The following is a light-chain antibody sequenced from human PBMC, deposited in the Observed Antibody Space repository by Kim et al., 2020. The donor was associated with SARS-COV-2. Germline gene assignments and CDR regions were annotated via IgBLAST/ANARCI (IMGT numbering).Light chain of an antibody. CDR2: TAS. Sequence: SVSVGDRFTITCRASQNIVTFLAWYQQKPRKAAKLLIHTASTLESVVPSRFSGSGSGTEFTLTISSLQPDHFATFYCQQYYIYPFTFGQVTKLEI. J-gene: IGKJ2*01. V-gene: IGKV1-5*03. CDR1: QNIVTF. CDR3: QQYYIYPFT.